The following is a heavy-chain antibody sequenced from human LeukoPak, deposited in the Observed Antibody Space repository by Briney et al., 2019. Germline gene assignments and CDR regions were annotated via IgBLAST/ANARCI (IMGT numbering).Heavy chain of an antibody. CDR2: IIPILGIA. Sequence: SVKVSCKASGGTFSSYTISWVRQAPGQGLEWMGRIIPILGIANYAQKFQGRVTITADKSTSTAYMELSSLRSEDTAVYYLSRADYGGNSEAAFDIWGQGRMVTVSS. CDR1: GGTFSSYT. V-gene: IGHV1-69*02. CDR3: SRADYGGNSEAAFDI. J-gene: IGHJ3*02. D-gene: IGHD4-23*01.